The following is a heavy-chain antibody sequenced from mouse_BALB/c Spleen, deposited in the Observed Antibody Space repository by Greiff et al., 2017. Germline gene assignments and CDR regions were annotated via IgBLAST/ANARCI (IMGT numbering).Heavy chain of an antibody. CDR2: ISSGGST. D-gene: IGHD2-1*01. V-gene: IGHV5-6-5*01. CDR1: GFTFSSYA. CDR3: ARGGYGNYEAYAMDY. Sequence: EVQRVESGGGLVKPGGSLKLSCAASGFTFSSYAMSWVRQTPEKRLEWVASISSGGSTYYPDSVKGRFTISRDNARNILYLQMSSLRSEDTAMYYCARGGYGNYEAYAMDYWGQGTSVTVSS. J-gene: IGHJ4*01.